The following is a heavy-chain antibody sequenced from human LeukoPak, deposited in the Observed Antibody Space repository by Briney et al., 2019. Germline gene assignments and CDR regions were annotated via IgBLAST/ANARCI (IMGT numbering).Heavy chain of an antibody. CDR1: GFTFSTYC. V-gene: IGHV3-74*01. CDR3: VRNENSGWGYFDY. J-gene: IGHJ4*02. CDR2: ICPDGTVT. D-gene: IGHD5-12*01. Sequence: GGSLRLSCAASGFTFSTYCMHWVRQAPGKGPMWVSRICPDGTVTNYADSVKARFIISRDNARNTVYLQMNSLRVEDTAVYYCVRNENSGWGYFDYWGQGTLVTVSS.